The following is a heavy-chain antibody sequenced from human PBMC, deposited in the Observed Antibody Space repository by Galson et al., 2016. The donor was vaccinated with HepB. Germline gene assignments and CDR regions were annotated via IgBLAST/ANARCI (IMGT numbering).Heavy chain of an antibody. V-gene: IGHV5-51*01. CDR3: ARRGAEAADGYYYPGMDV. CDR1: GYTFSKYW. CDR2: IYPSASNA. J-gene: IGHJ6*02. D-gene: IGHD3-16*01. Sequence: QSGAEVKKSGESLKISCQGSGYTFSKYWVVWVRQMPGKGLEWMGIIYPSASNARYSPSFQGQVTISADKSTSTTYLQWRSLKTSDEATYYCARRGAEAADGYYYPGMDVWGQGTTVTVSS.